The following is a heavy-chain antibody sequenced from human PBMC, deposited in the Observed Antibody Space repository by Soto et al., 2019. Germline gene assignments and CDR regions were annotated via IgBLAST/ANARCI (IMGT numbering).Heavy chain of an antibody. Sequence: PGGSLRLSCAASGFTFSSYAMSWVRQAPGKGLEWVSAISGSGGSTYYADSVKGRFTISRDNSKNTLYLQMNSLRAEDMAVYYCVRGASSGYYRIDYWGQGALVTVSS. CDR1: GFTFSSYA. CDR3: VRGASSGYYRIDY. CDR2: ISGSGGST. J-gene: IGHJ4*02. V-gene: IGHV3-23*01. D-gene: IGHD3-22*01.